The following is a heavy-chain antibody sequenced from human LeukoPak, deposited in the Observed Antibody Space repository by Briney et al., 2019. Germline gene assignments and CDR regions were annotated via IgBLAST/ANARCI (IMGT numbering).Heavy chain of an antibody. Sequence: GGSLRLSCAASGFTFSSYAMSWVRQAPGKGLEWVSAISGSGGSTYYADSVKGRFTISRDNSKNTLYLQMNSLRAEDTAVYYCAKDQAIARNYYDSSGYYGLDYWGQGTLVTVSS. CDR3: AKDQAIARNYYDSSGYYGLDY. V-gene: IGHV3-23*01. CDR2: ISGSGGST. J-gene: IGHJ4*02. D-gene: IGHD3-22*01. CDR1: GFTFSSYA.